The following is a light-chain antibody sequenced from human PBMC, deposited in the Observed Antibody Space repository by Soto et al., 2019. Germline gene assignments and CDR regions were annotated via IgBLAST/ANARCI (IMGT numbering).Light chain of an antibody. CDR1: SIDVGGYNY. Sequence: QSALTQPASVSGSPGQSITISCTGTSIDVGGYNYVSWYQQHPGKAPKLMIYEVSNRPSGVSNRFSGSKSGNTASLTIYGLQAEDEADYYCSSYTSSSTRVFGGGTKVTV. CDR3: SSYTSSSTRV. J-gene: IGLJ3*02. CDR2: EVS. V-gene: IGLV2-14*01.